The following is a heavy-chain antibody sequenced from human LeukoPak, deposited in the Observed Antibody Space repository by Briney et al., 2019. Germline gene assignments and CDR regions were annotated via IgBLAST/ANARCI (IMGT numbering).Heavy chain of an antibody. V-gene: IGHV1-69*13. D-gene: IGHD3-10*01. CDR2: ITPIFGTA. J-gene: IGHJ4*02. Sequence: SVKVSCKASGGTFSSYAISWVRQAPGQGLEWMGGITPIFGTANYAQKFQGRVTITADESTSTAYMELSSLRSEDTAVYYCARESLGSTMVRGVIIDYWGQGTLVTVSS. CDR1: GGTFSSYA. CDR3: ARESLGSTMVRGVIIDY.